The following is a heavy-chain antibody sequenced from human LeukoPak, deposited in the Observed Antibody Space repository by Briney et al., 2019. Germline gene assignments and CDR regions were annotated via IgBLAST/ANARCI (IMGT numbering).Heavy chain of an antibody. CDR3: ARGEGYSSGYYLYYFDY. CDR1: GGSFNDYY. J-gene: IGHJ4*02. D-gene: IGHD6-19*01. V-gene: IGHV4-34*01. CDR2: INHSGST. Sequence: SETLSLTCAVYGGSFNDYYWSWIRQPPGKGLEWIGEINHSGSTNNNPSLKSRFTISVDTSKNQFSLKLSSVTAADTAVYYCARGEGYSSGYYLYYFDYWGQGTLVTVSS.